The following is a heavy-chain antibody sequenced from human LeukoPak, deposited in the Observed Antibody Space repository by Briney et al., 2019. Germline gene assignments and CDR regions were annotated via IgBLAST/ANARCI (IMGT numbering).Heavy chain of an antibody. CDR2: ISWNSGSI. CDR3: AKARAHYYDSSGYYDY. Sequence: PGRSLRLSCAASGFTFDDYAMHWVRQAPGKGLEWVSGISWNSGSIDYADSVQGRFTISRDNAKNSLYLQMNSLRAEDTALYYCAKARAHYYDSSGYYDYWGQGTLVTVSS. CDR1: GFTFDDYA. V-gene: IGHV3-9*01. J-gene: IGHJ4*02. D-gene: IGHD3-22*01.